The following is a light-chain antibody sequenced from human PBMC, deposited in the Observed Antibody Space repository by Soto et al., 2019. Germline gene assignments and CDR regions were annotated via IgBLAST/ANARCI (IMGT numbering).Light chain of an antibody. CDR3: LSYAGTADV. V-gene: IGLV2-8*01. J-gene: IGLJ1*01. Sequence: QSVLTQPPSASGSPGQSVTISCTGTSSDVGGYDYVSWYQQYPGKTPKLMIFEVTKRPSGVPDRFSGSKSGNTASLTVSGLQAEDEADYYGLSYAGTADVFGTGTKLTV. CDR1: SSDVGGYDY. CDR2: EVT.